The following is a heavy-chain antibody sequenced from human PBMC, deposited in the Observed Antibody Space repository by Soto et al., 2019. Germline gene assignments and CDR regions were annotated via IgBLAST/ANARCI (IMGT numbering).Heavy chain of an antibody. J-gene: IGHJ6*02. CDR3: HYSDGYNLYGMDV. CDR2: IIPIFCTA. D-gene: IGHD5-18*01. CDR1: GGTFSSYS. Sequence: GASVKVSCKASGGTFSSYSISWVRHAPGQGLEWMGGIIPIFCTANYAQKFQGRVTITADESTSTAYMELSSLRSEDTAVYYCHYSDGYNLYGMDVWGQGTTVTVSS. V-gene: IGHV1-69*13.